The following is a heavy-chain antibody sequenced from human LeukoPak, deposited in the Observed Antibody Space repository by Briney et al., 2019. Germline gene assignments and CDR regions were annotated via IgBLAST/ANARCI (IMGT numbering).Heavy chain of an antibody. D-gene: IGHD1-20*01. V-gene: IGHV3-33*08. CDR1: GFTFSSYG. Sequence: GGSLRLSCAASGFTFSSYGMHWVRQAPGRGLEWVAVLWSDRSNKYYADSVKGRFTISRDNSKNTLYLQMNSLRAEDTAVFYCARDNFGFDYWGQGTLVTVSS. CDR2: LWSDRSNK. CDR3: ARDNFGFDY. J-gene: IGHJ4*02.